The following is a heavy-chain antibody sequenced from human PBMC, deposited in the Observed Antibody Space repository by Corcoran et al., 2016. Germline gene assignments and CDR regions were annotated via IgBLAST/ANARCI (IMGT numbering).Heavy chain of an antibody. CDR1: GFTFSTYG. CDR3: ARAGPSMYSSRWYYFDY. CDR2: IWYDGSNK. V-gene: IGHV3-33*01. J-gene: IGHJ4*02. Sequence: QVQLVESGGGVVQPGRSLRLSCAASGFTFSTYGMHWVRQAPGKGLEWVAIIWYDGSNKYYADSVKGRFTISRDNSKTTLYLEMNSLRVEDTAVYDCARAGPSMYSSRWYYFDYWGQGILVTVSS. D-gene: IGHD6-13*01.